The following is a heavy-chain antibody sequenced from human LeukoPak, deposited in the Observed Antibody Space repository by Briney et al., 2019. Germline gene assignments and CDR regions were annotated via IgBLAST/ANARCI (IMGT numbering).Heavy chain of an antibody. CDR1: GFTFSSYA. CDR2: ISGSGGST. V-gene: IGHV3-23*01. J-gene: IGHJ4*02. Sequence: GGSLRLSCAASGFTFSSYAMSWVRQAPGKGLEWVSAISGSGGSTYYADSVKGRFTISRDNSRNTLYLQMNSLRAEDTAVYYCAKGDDDSSGYSDYWGQGTLVTVSS. CDR3: AKGDDDSSGYSDY. D-gene: IGHD3-22*01.